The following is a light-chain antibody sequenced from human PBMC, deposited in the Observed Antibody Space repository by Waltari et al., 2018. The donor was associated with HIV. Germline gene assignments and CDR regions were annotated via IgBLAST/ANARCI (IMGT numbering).Light chain of an antibody. V-gene: IGKV1-39*01. J-gene: IGKJ2*01. Sequence: DIQMTQSPSSLSASVGDRVTITCRANQSIGNYLNWYQQKLGKAPKLLIYAASSLQTGVPSRFSARGYGTAFALIITSLQPEDFATYHCQQTYSNPSTFGQGTKLDI. CDR2: AAS. CDR1: QSIGNY. CDR3: QQTYSNPST.